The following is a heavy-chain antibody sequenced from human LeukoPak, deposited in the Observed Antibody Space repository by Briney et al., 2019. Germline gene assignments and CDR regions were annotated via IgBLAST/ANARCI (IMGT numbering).Heavy chain of an antibody. J-gene: IGHJ6*02. Sequence: SETLSLICAVYGGSFSGSYWTWIRQPPGKGLEWIGEINHSGGTNYNPSLKSRVTISLDTSKNQFSLRLSSVTAADTAVYYCARVMTTVTTFKTYSYGMDVWGQGTTVTVSS. CDR2: INHSGGT. D-gene: IGHD4-17*01. CDR3: ARVMTTVTTFKTYSYGMDV. CDR1: GGSFSGSY. V-gene: IGHV4-34*01.